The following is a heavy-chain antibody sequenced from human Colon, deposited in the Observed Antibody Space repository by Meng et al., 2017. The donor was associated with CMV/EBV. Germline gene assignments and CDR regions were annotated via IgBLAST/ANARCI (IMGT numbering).Heavy chain of an antibody. CDR1: GFTFSSSA. Sequence: EVQLLESGGDLVQPGVSLRGTCAASGFTFSSSAMNWVRQAPGKGPEWVSVISGSGETTHYADSVKGRFTISRDNSKNILYLQINSLRGEDTAVYFCAKLYSSGWYYFDSWGQGTLVTVSS. V-gene: IGHV3-23*01. CDR2: ISGSGETT. CDR3: AKLYSSGWYYFDS. D-gene: IGHD6-19*01. J-gene: IGHJ4*02.